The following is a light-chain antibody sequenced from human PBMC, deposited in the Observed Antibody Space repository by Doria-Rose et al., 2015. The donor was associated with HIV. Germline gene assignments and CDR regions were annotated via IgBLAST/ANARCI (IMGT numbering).Light chain of an antibody. CDR2: DGS. CDR1: QSFSSTY. J-gene: IGKJ1*01. Sequence: TQSPGTLSLSPGERATLSCRASQSFSSTYLAWYQRKPGQAPSLLIYDGSTRATGIPDRLSASGSGTDFTLTINRLEPEDFALYYCHKYGTSWTFGQGTKVEI. CDR3: HKYGTSWT. V-gene: IGKV3-20*01.